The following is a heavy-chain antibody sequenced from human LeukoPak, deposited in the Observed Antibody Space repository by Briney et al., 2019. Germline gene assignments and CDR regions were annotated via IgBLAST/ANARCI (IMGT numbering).Heavy chain of an antibody. Sequence: SVKVSCKASGGTFNSYAISRVRQAPGQGLEWMGGIIPIFGTANYAQKFQGRVTITADESTSTAYMELSSLRSEDTAVYYCARSGYCSGGSCRNWFDPWGQGTLVTVSS. CDR3: ARSGYCSGGSCRNWFDP. J-gene: IGHJ5*02. CDR2: IIPIFGTA. D-gene: IGHD2-15*01. V-gene: IGHV1-69*01. CDR1: GGTFNSYA.